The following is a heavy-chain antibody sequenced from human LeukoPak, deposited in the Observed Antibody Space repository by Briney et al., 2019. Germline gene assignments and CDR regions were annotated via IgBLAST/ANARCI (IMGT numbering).Heavy chain of an antibody. CDR1: GFTFSSYA. D-gene: IGHD3-3*01. V-gene: IGHV3-64*01. CDR3: ARDVGGTYYDSSASTTGRGHYMDV. Sequence: PGGSLRLSCAASGFTFSSYAMHWVRQAPGKGLEYVSAISSNGGSTYYANSVKGRFTISRDNSKNTLYLQMGSLRAEDMAVYYCARDVGGTYYDSSASTTGRGHYMDVWGKGTTVTVSS. CDR2: ISSNGGST. J-gene: IGHJ6*03.